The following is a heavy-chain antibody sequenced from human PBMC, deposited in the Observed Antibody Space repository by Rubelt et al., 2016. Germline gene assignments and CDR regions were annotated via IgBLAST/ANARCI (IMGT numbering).Heavy chain of an antibody. V-gene: IGHV3-30*03. Sequence: SGGGVVQPGRSLRLSCAASGFTFSSYGMHWVRQAPGKGLEWVAVISYDGSNKYYADSVKGRFTISRDNSKNTLYLQMNSLRAEDTAVYYCARWITIFGVVINYGMDVWGQGTTVTVSS. D-gene: IGHD3-3*01. J-gene: IGHJ6*02. CDR3: ARWITIFGVVINYGMDV. CDR2: ISYDGSNK. CDR1: GFTFSSYG.